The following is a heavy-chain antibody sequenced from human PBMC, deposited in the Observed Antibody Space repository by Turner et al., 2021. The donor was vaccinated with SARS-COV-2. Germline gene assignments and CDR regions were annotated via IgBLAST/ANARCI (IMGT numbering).Heavy chain of an antibody. V-gene: IGHV3-23*01. CDR3: AKNYGFYWYFDL. CDR2: ISGSGGST. D-gene: IGHD1-7*01. J-gene: IGHJ2*01. Sequence: EVQLLESGGGLVQPGGSLILSCAASGFTFSSYAMSWVRQAPGKGLEWVSAISGSGGSTYYADSVKGRFTISRDTSKNTLYLQMNSLRAEDTAVYYCAKNYGFYWYFDLWGRGTLVTVSS. CDR1: GFTFSSYA.